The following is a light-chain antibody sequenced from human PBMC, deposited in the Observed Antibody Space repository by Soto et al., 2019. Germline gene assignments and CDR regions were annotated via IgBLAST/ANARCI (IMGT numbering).Light chain of an antibody. CDR2: GAS. CDR1: QSVSSN. CDR3: QQYNNWPMYT. J-gene: IGKJ2*01. Sequence: EIVMTQSPATLSVSPGERATLSCRASQSVSSNLAWYQQKPGQAPSLLIYGASTRATGIPARFSGSGSGTELTLTISSLQSEAFAVYYCQQYNNWPMYTFGQGTKLEIK. V-gene: IGKV3-15*01.